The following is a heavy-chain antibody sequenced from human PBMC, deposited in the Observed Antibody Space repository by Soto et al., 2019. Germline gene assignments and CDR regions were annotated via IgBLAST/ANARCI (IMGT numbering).Heavy chain of an antibody. CDR2: ISSSGSTT. Sequence: EVQLVESGGGLVQPGGSLRLSCAASGFTFYTYEMNWVRQAPGQGLEWVSYISSSGSTTYYADSVKGRFTISRDNAKNSLYLQMTSLRAEDTAIYYCATRAGGGGAFAFWGQGTMVTVSS. V-gene: IGHV3-48*03. CDR3: ATRAGGGGAFAF. CDR1: GFTFYTYE. D-gene: IGHD3-10*01. J-gene: IGHJ3*01.